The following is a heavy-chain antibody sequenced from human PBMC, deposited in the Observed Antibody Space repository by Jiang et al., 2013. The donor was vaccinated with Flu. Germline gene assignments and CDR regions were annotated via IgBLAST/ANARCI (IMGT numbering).Heavy chain of an antibody. V-gene: IGHV3-23*01. CDR1: GFTFSSYA. CDR3: AKDLPATGYSSGWDYFDY. J-gene: IGHJ4*02. D-gene: IGHD6-19*01. CDR2: ISGSGGIT. Sequence: VQLLESGGGLVQPGGSLRLSCAASGFTFSSYAMSWVRQAPGKGLEWVSAISGSGGITNYAASVKGRFTISRDNSKNTLFLQMNSLRAEDTAVYYCAKDLPATGYSSGWDYFDYWAREPWSPSPQ.